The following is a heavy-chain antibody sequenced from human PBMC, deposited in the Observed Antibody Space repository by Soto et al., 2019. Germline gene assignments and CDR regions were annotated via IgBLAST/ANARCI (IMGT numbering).Heavy chain of an antibody. D-gene: IGHD3-10*01. CDR2: ISYDGSNK. CDR1: GFTFSSYA. CDR3: AREGLYYYGSGSYPENWFDP. Sequence: GGSLRLSCAASGFTFSSYAMHWVRQAPGKGLEWVAVISYDGSNKYYADSVKGRFTISRDNSKNTLYLQMNSLRAEDTAVYYCAREGLYYYGSGSYPENWFDPWGQGTLVTVSS. V-gene: IGHV3-30-3*01. J-gene: IGHJ5*02.